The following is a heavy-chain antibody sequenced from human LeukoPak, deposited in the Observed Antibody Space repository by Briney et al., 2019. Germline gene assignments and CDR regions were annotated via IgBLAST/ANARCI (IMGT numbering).Heavy chain of an antibody. CDR2: IWFDGKNK. Sequence: GGSLRLSCAASGFTFSSYGLHWVRQAPGKGLEWVAVIWFDGKNKYYGDSVKGRFTISRDNSKNTLYLQMNSLRAEDTAVYYCARESTAPVSVGATTHFDYWGQGTLVTASS. D-gene: IGHD1-26*01. CDR1: GFTFSSYG. J-gene: IGHJ4*02. V-gene: IGHV3-33*01. CDR3: ARESTAPVSVGATTHFDY.